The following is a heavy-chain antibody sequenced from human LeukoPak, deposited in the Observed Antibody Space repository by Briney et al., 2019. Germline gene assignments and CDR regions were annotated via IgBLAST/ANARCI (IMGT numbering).Heavy chain of an antibody. CDR3: AAAGTFISYFDY. D-gene: IGHD6-13*01. CDR1: GFTFSSYA. CDR2: ISGSGGST. Sequence: GVSLRLSCAASGFTFSSYAMSWVRQAPGKGLEWVSAISGSGGSTYYADSVKGRFTISRDNSKNTLYLQMNSLRAEDTAVYYCAAAGTFISYFDYWGQGTLVTVSS. V-gene: IGHV3-23*01. J-gene: IGHJ4*02.